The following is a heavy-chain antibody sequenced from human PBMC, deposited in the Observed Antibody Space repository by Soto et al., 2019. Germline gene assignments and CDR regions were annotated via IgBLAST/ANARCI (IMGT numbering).Heavy chain of an antibody. D-gene: IGHD6-13*01. Sequence: SQTLSLTCAISGDSVSSNSAAWNWIRQSPSRGLEWLGRTYYRSKWYNDYAVSVKSRITINPDTSKNQFSLQLNSVTPEDTAVYYCARGGFGISWYVSWSQYYYYGRDVWGQGTTGTVSS. J-gene: IGHJ6*02. CDR2: TYYRSKWYN. V-gene: IGHV6-1*01. CDR1: GDSVSSNSAA. CDR3: ARGGFGISWYVSWSQYYYYGRDV.